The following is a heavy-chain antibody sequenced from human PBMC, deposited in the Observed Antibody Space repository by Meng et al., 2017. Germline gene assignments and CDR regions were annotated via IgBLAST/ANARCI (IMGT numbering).Heavy chain of an antibody. V-gene: IGHV1-69*01. J-gene: IGHJ5*02. Sequence: VHAGVGVQKRRSSVKVACKASGGPFSIYSISWVRQAPGQGLEWMGGIIPIFGTANYAQKFQGRVKITADESTSTAYMELSSLRSEDTAVYYCARESWFDPWGQGTLVTVSS. CDR1: GGPFSIYS. CDR2: IIPIFGTA. CDR3: ARESWFDP.